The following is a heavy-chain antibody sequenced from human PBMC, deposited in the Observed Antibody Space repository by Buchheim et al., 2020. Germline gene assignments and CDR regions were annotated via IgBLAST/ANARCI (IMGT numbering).Heavy chain of an antibody. V-gene: IGHV1-2*02. D-gene: IGHD3-16*01. J-gene: IGHJ4*02. CDR1: GYTFTGYY. Sequence: QVQLVQSGAEVREPGASVKVSCKASGYTFTGYYLHWVRQAPGQGLEWMGWINPSRGDTIYSQKFQDRVTLTSDTSINTAYMDLSSLRSDDTAVFYCAKSRRYDYVWGSLDDWGQGT. CDR3: AKSRRYDYVWGSLDD. CDR2: INPSRGDT.